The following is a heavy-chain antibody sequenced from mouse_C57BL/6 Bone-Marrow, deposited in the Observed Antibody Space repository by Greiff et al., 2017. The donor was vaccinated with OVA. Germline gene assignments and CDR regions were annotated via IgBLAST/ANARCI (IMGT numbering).Heavy chain of an antibody. CDR2: IYPRSGNT. CDR3: ARRYN. CDR1: GYTFTSYG. D-gene: IGHD1-1*01. V-gene: IGHV1-81*01. Sequence: QVQLQQSGAELARPGASVKLSCKASGYTFTSYGISWVKRRTGQGLEWIGEIYPRSGNTYYNEKFKGKATLTADKSSSTAYMGIRTLTSEDSAVYFCARRYNWGQDTTLTDSS. J-gene: IGHJ2*01.